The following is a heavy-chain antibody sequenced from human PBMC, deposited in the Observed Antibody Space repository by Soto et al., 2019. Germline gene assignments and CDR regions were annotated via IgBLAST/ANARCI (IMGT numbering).Heavy chain of an antibody. Sequence: GGSLRLSCAASGFTFSDYAMHWVRQAPGKGLEWVSLISAVVGSTYYADPVKGRFTFSRDNSKNTLYLQMNSLRVEDTAVYYCAKSGASRTYFDSWGRGPLVTVSS. D-gene: IGHD1-26*01. CDR3: AKSGASRTYFDS. J-gene: IGHJ4*02. CDR2: ISAVVGST. V-gene: IGHV3-23*01. CDR1: GFTFSDYA.